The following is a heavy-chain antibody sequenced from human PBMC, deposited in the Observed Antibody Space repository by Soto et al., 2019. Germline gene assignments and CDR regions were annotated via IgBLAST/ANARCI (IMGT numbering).Heavy chain of an antibody. CDR3: ARGYFRYYGSGSYYNNWFDP. CDR2: INHSGST. CDR1: GGSFSGYY. V-gene: IGHV4-34*01. D-gene: IGHD3-10*01. J-gene: IGHJ5*02. Sequence: PSETLSLTCAVYGGSFSGYYWSWIRQPPGKGLEWIGEINHSGSTNYNPSLKSRVTISVDTSKNQFSLKLSSVTAADTAVYYCARGYFRYYGSGSYYNNWFDPWGQGTLVTVSS.